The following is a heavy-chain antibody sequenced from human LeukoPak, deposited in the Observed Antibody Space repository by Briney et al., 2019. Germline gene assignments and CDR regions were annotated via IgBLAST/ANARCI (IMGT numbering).Heavy chain of an antibody. Sequence: MAGGSLRLSCAASGFTFSSYGMNWVRQAPGKGLEWVSSISSSSSYIYYADSVKGRFTISRDNAKNSLYLQMNSLRAEDTAVYYCARDPLTIFGVPYWGQGTLVTVSS. J-gene: IGHJ4*02. V-gene: IGHV3-21*01. CDR1: GFTFSSYG. CDR2: ISSSSSYI. D-gene: IGHD3-3*01. CDR3: ARDPLTIFGVPY.